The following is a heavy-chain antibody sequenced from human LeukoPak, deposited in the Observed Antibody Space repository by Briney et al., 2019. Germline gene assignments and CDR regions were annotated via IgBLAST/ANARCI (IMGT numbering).Heavy chain of an antibody. CDR3: AKAYGLGRGFDYFDY. CDR1: GVTFRSYA. J-gene: IGHJ4*02. D-gene: IGHD3-10*01. Sequence: PGGSLRLSCAASGVTFRSYAMTWVRQAPGKGLQWVSTITGNGGNTYYADSVKGRFTISRDNSKNTLYLQMNSLRADDTAVYYCAKAYGLGRGFDYFDYWGQGTLVTVSS. CDR2: ITGNGGNT. V-gene: IGHV3-23*01.